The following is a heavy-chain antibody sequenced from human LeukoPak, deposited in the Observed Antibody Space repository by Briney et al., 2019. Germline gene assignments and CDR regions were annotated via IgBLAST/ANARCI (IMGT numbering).Heavy chain of an antibody. Sequence: ASVRVSCKASGYTFTGYYVHWVRQAPGQGLEWMGWINPNSGGTNYAQKFQGGVTMTRDTSITTAHTELSSLRYDDTAVYYCARGSRNHFDFWGQGTLVTVSS. CDR1: GYTFTGYY. CDR2: INPNSGGT. V-gene: IGHV1-2*02. CDR3: ARGSRNHFDF. J-gene: IGHJ4*02. D-gene: IGHD2-15*01.